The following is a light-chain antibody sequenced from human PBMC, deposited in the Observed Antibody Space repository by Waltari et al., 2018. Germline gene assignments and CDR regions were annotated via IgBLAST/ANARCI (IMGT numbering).Light chain of an antibody. V-gene: IGLV3-19*01. J-gene: IGLJ2*01. Sequence: SSELTQDPAVSVALGQTVRITCQGDSLRTYYVSWVLQKPGQAPALVIYGKNNRPSGIPDRFSASSSGSTASLTIIGVQAEDEADYYCHSRDSSGDVLIGGGTKLTVV. CDR3: HSRDSSGDVL. CDR1: SLRTYY. CDR2: GKN.